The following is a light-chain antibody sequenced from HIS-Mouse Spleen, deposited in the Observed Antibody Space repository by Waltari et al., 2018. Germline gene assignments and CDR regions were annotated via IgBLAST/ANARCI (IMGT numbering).Light chain of an antibody. CDR2: EVS. CDR3: SSYAGSNNSLYV. V-gene: IGLV2-8*01. CDR1: RRDVGGAHD. J-gene: IGLJ1*01. Sequence: QSALTQPPSASRSPGQSVTIPCSGTRRDVGGAHDVSWYQQHPGKAPNLMIYEVSKRPSGVPDRFSGSKSGNTASLTVSGLQAEDEADYYCSSYAGSNNSLYVFGTGTKVTVL.